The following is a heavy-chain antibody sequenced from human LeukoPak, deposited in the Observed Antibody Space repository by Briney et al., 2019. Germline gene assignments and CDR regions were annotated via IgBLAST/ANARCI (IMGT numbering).Heavy chain of an antibody. D-gene: IGHD4-17*01. V-gene: IGHV4-59*01. CDR3: ARDLVTVTKGFDI. Sequence: SETLSLTCTVSGGSISSYYWSWIRQPPGKGLEWIGYIYTSGSTNYNPSLKSRVTISIDTSRNQFSLRLSSVTAADTAVYYCARDLVTVTKGFDIWGQGTMVSVSS. J-gene: IGHJ3*02. CDR1: GGSISSYY. CDR2: IYTSGST.